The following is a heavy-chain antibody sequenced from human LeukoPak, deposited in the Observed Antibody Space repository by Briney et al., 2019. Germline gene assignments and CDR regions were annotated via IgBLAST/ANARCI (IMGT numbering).Heavy chain of an antibody. CDR3: ARDPGSYYYYYGMDV. J-gene: IGHJ6*02. V-gene: IGHV3-7*01. CDR1: GFTFSSYW. Sequence: GGSLRLSCAASGFTFSSYWMSWVRQAPGKGLEWVANIKQDGSEKYYVDSVKGRFTISRDNAKNSLYLQMNSLRAEDTAVYYCARDPGSYYYYYGMDVWGRGTTVTVSS. CDR2: IKQDGSEK. D-gene: IGHD6-25*01.